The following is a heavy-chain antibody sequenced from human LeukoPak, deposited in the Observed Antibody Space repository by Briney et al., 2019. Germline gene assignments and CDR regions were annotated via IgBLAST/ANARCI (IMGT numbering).Heavy chain of an antibody. Sequence: GGSLRLSCAASGFTFSSYGMHWVRQAAGSGLEWVSSISPAGHTYYPDSVKGRFTISRENAKYSLYLQMNSLRADDTAVYYCARETPVAGTNYYAMDVWGLGTTVTVSS. J-gene: IGHJ6*02. CDR1: GFTFSSYG. D-gene: IGHD6-19*01. V-gene: IGHV3-13*01. CDR2: ISPAGHT. CDR3: ARETPVAGTNYYAMDV.